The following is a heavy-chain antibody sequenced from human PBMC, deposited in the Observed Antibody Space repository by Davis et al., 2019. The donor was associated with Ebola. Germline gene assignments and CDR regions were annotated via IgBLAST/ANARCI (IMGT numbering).Heavy chain of an antibody. CDR1: GGTFSSYA. J-gene: IGHJ4*02. D-gene: IGHD3-16*02. Sequence: AASVKVSCKASGGTFSSYAISWVRQAPGQGLEWMGGIIPIFGTANYAQKFQGRVTITADESTSTAYMELSSLRSEDTAVYYCAKGLMITFGGVIVIPGEDVNFFDYWGQGTLVTVSS. CDR3: AKGLMITFGGVIVIPGEDVNFFDY. V-gene: IGHV1-69*13. CDR2: IIPIFGTA.